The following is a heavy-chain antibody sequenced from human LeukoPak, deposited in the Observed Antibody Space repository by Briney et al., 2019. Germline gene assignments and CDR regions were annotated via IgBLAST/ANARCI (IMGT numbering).Heavy chain of an antibody. Sequence: GGSLRLSCAASGFTFSSYWMTWVRQAPGKGLEWVANIKQDGSEKYYVDSVKGRFTISRDNAKNSLYLQMNSLRAEDTALYYCAKTRIEDRAFDIWGQGTMVTVSS. V-gene: IGHV3-7*03. J-gene: IGHJ3*02. CDR1: GFTFSSYW. CDR2: IKQDGSEK. CDR3: AKTRIEDRAFDI.